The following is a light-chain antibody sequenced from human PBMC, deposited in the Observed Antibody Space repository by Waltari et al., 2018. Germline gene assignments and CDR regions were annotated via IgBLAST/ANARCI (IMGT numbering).Light chain of an antibody. J-gene: IGKJ2*01. CDR2: KAS. CDR1: QSVSSW. V-gene: IGKV1-5*03. Sequence: DIRMTQFPSTLSASVGDIVTITCRASQSVSSWLAWYQQKPGKAPKLLIYKASNLESGVPSRFSGSGSGTEFTLTISSLQTDDFATYYCEHYNGFPYTFGQGTRLEI. CDR3: EHYNGFPYT.